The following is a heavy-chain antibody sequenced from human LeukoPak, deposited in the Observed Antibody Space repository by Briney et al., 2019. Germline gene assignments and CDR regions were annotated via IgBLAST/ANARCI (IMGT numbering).Heavy chain of an antibody. V-gene: IGHV3-21*01. Sequence: PGGSLRLSCAGAGFDFSDYTMNRVRQSPERGLEWVSSISRSGRNIYYADSVKGRFTMSRDNAKNSFYLQMYGLGGDDTAVYYCASRVAATTWDYWGQGTLVTVST. D-gene: IGHD1-26*01. CDR3: ASRVAATTWDY. CDR2: ISRSGRNI. CDR1: GFDFSDYT. J-gene: IGHJ4*02.